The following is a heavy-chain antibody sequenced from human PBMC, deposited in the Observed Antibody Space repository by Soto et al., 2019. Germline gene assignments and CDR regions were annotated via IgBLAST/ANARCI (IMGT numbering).Heavy chain of an antibody. CDR1: GYSFITYG. Sequence: QVQLVQSGAEVKKPGASVKVSCKASGYSFITYGISWVRQAPGQGLEWMGWISTYNGNTKYAQKLQGRVTMTTDTSPXTXYXQLRSLRADDTAVYYCARDRPTSSIRARDYYYAMDVWGQGTTVTVSS. CDR3: ARDRPTSSIRARDYYYAMDV. D-gene: IGHD6-6*01. J-gene: IGHJ6*02. CDR2: ISTYNGNT. V-gene: IGHV1-18*01.